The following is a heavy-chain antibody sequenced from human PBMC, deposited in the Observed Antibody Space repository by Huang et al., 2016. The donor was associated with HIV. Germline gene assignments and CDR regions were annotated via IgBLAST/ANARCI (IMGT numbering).Heavy chain of an antibody. D-gene: IGHD3-10*01. J-gene: IGHJ3*02. Sequence: EVQLMESGGGLVQPGGSLRLSCAASGFTFSTYNMNWVRQAPGKGLEWVSYSTSNGGSIYYADSVKGRFTISRDNAKNSLYLQMNSLRAEDTAVYYCARFGSYYYGSRSYLDAFDIWGQGTMVTVSS. CDR2: STSNGGSI. CDR3: ARFGSYYYGSRSYLDAFDI. CDR1: GFTFSTYN. V-gene: IGHV3-48*01.